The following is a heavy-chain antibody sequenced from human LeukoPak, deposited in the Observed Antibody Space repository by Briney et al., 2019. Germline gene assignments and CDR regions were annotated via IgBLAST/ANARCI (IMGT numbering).Heavy chain of an antibody. V-gene: IGHV3-48*03. CDR2: ITSSGSTM. D-gene: IGHD1-7*01. Sequence: PGGSLRLSCAASGFTFSSYEMHWVRQAPGKGLEWVSYITSSGSTMYYADSVKGRFTISRDNAKNSLYLQMNSLRAEDTAVYYCARGDNWNSYYYYYMDVWGKGTTVTVSS. J-gene: IGHJ6*03. CDR1: GFTFSSYE. CDR3: ARGDNWNSYYYYYMDV.